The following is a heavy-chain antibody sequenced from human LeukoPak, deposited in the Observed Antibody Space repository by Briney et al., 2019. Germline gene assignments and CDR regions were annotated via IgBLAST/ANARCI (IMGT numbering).Heavy chain of an antibody. V-gene: IGHV1-18*03. D-gene: IGHD3-16*01. CDR2: ISAYNGHT. Sequence: GASVKVSCKASGYIFTSYGISWVRQAPGQGLEWMGWISAYNGHTRYVQKLQDRVTMTTDTSTSTAYMDLRSLRSEDMAVYYCARRGGDDDYVGDAFDIWGQGTMVTVSS. CDR3: ARRGGDDDYVGDAFDI. CDR1: GYIFTSYG. J-gene: IGHJ3*02.